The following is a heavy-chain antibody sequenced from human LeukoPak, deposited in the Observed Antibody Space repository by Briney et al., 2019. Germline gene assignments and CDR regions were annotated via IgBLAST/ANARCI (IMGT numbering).Heavy chain of an antibody. CDR3: ARDYYYGMDV. V-gene: IGHV4-59*01. CDR2: IYYSGST. J-gene: IGHJ6*02. Sequence: PSETLSLTCTVSGGSTSSYYWSWIRQPPGKGLEWIGYIYYSGSTNYNPSLKSRVTISVDTSKNQFSLKLSSVTAADTAVYYCARDYYYGMDVWGQGTTVTVSS. CDR1: GGSTSSYY.